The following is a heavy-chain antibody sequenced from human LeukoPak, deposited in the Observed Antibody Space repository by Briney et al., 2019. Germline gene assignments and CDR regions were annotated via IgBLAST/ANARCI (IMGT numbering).Heavy chain of an antibody. J-gene: IGHJ4*02. CDR1: GGSISSYY. CDR2: IYYSGST. D-gene: IGHD3-22*01. V-gene: IGHV4-59*01. Sequence: PSETLSLTCTVSGGSISSYYWSWIRQPPGKGLEWIGYIYYSGSTNYNPSLKSRVTISVDTSKSQFSLKLSSVTAADTAVYYCARARYYYDSSGYYYPHYFDYWGQGTLVTVSS. CDR3: ARARYYYDSSGYYYPHYFDY.